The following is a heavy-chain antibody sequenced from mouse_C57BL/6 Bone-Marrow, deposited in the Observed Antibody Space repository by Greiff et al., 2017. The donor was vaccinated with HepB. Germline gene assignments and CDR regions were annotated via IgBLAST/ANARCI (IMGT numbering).Heavy chain of an antibody. CDR2: ISSGGSYT. CDR1: GFTFSSYG. Sequence: EVKLQESGGDLVKPGGSLKLSCAASGFTFSSYGMSWVRQTPDKRLEWVATISSGGSYTYYPDSVKGRFTISRDNAKNTLYLQMSSLKSEDTAMYYCARRDRGRASFAYWGQGTLVTVSA. J-gene: IGHJ3*01. V-gene: IGHV5-6*02. CDR3: ARRDRGRASFAY. D-gene: IGHD1-1*01.